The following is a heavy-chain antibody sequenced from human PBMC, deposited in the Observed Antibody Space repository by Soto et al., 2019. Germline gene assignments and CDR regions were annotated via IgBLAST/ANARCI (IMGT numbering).Heavy chain of an antibody. CDR3: ARGMGRYFDL. V-gene: IGHV4-4*07. CDR1: GDFISNFY. D-gene: IGHD2-8*01. J-gene: IGHJ2*01. CDR2: ISASGRS. Sequence: QVQLQESGPGLVKPSETLSLTCTVSGDFISNFYWSWIRQPAGKGLQSLGRISASGRSNYNPNLQSRVAMSLDTSKNQFSPRLTSLSAADTAVYFCARGMGRYFDLWGRGTLVTVFS.